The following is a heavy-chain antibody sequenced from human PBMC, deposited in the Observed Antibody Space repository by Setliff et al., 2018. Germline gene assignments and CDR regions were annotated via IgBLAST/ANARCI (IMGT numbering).Heavy chain of an antibody. D-gene: IGHD3-10*02. CDR2: IYPDDSDA. CDR1: GYTFTNYW. J-gene: IGHJ6*03. V-gene: IGHV5-51*01. CDR3: AGMFGAGHSGWLNMDV. Sequence: GESLKISCKSSGYTFTNYWIGWVRQMPGKGLEWMGIIYPDDSDARYSPSFRGQVTISVDKSISTAYLQWRSLKASDTAMYYCAGMFGAGHSGWLNMDVWGKGTTVTVSS.